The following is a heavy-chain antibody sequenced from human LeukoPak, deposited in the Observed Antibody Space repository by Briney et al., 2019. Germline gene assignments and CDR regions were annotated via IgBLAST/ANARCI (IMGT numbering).Heavy chain of an antibody. D-gene: IGHD3-9*01. CDR2: INPNSGGT. J-gene: IGHJ3*02. CDR1: GYTFTGYY. Sequence: ASVKVSCKASGYTFTGYYMHWVRQAPGQGLEWMGWINPNSGGTNYAHTFQGWVTMTRDTSISTAYMELSRLGSDDTAVYYCARAYDILTGYYNAFDIWGQGTMVTVSS. CDR3: ARAYDILTGYYNAFDI. V-gene: IGHV1-2*04.